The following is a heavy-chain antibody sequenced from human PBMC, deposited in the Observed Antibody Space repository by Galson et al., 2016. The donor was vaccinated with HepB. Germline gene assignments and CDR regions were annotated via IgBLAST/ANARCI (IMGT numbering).Heavy chain of an antibody. CDR1: GLTFGSYT. D-gene: IGHD1-1*01. J-gene: IGHJ6*02. CDR2: IPSSVSPT. V-gene: IGHV3-21*01. Sequence: SLRLSCAASGLTFGSYTMTWYRQAPGKGLEWVSAIPSSVSPTYYANSVNGRFTISRDNSKKSLYLQMNILRAEDTAVYYCARSYGIRAGTTVYGMDGCGQGTTVTVSS. CDR3: ARSYGIRAGTTVYGMDG.